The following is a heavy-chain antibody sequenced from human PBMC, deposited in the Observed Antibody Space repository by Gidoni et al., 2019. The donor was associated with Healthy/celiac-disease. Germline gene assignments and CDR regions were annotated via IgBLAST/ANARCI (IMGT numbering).Heavy chain of an antibody. Sequence: EVQLVESGGGLVQPGGSLRLSCAASGFTFSSYEMNWVRQAPGKGLEWVSYISSSGSTIYYADSVKGRFTISRDNAKNSLYLQMNSLRAEDTAVYYCARARRNYYDSSGLDYWGQGTLVTVSS. D-gene: IGHD3-22*01. CDR2: ISSSGSTI. CDR3: ARARRNYYDSSGLDY. V-gene: IGHV3-48*03. CDR1: GFTFSSYE. J-gene: IGHJ4*02.